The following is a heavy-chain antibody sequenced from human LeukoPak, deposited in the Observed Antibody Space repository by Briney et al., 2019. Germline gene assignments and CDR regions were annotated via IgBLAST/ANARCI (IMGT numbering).Heavy chain of an antibody. CDR1: GFTVSSNY. Sequence: GGSLRLSCAASGFTVSSNYMSWVRQAPGKGLEWVLVIYSGGSTYYADSVKGRFTISRDNSKNTLYLQMNSLRAEDTAVYYCARDGSYKAVAGPYYYYGMDVWGQGTTVTVSS. D-gene: IGHD6-19*01. V-gene: IGHV3-53*01. J-gene: IGHJ6*02. CDR3: ARDGSYKAVAGPYYYYGMDV. CDR2: IYSGGST.